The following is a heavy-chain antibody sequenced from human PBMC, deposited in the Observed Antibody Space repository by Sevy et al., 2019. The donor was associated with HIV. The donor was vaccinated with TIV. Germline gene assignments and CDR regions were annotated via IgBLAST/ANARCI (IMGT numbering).Heavy chain of an antibody. CDR3: ARHMVRGALYYYGMDV. D-gene: IGHD3-10*01. Sequence: GGSLRLSCAASGFTFSSYAMHWVRQAPGKGLEWVAVISYDGSNKYYADSVKGRFTISRDNSKNTLYLQMNSLRAEDTALYYCARHMVRGALYYYGMDVWGQGTTVTVSS. J-gene: IGHJ6*02. V-gene: IGHV3-30-3*01. CDR2: ISYDGSNK. CDR1: GFTFSSYA.